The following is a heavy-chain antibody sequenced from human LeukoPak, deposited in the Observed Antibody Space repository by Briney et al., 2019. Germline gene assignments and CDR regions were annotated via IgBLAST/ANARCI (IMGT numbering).Heavy chain of an antibody. D-gene: IGHD5-12*01. CDR1: GFTFGKYI. V-gene: IGHV3-23*01. J-gene: IGHJ4*02. CDR3: AKDQHGYDKPIDY. Sequence: GGSLRPSCTTSGFTFGKYIMTWVRQASGKGLEWVSTISGSGSSTYYADSVKGRFTISRDNSKNTLYLQMNSLRAEDTAVYFCAKDQHGYDKPIDYWGQGTLVTVSS. CDR2: ISGSGSST.